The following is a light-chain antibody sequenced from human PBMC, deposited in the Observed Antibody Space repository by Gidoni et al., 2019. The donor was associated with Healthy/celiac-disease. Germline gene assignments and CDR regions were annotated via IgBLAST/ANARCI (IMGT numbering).Light chain of an antibody. J-gene: IGKJ4*01. V-gene: IGKV3-20*01. Sequence: EIVLTQSPGTLSLSPGERATLSCRASQSVSNGYLAWYQQKPGQAPRLLVYGAYGASTRATGIPDRFSGSGSRTDFTLTISRLEPEDSAVYYCQQYGSLVTFGGGTKVEIE. CDR1: QSVSNGY. CDR2: GAYGAS. CDR3: QQYGSLVT.